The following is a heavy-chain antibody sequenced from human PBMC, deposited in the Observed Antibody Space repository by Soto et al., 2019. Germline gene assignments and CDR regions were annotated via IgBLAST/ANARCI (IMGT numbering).Heavy chain of an antibody. CDR1: GGSIDSDGSY. CDR3: ASGHCFSSSFSYRDL. D-gene: IGHD2-2*01. J-gene: IGHJ2*01. CDR2: IYYSGTT. V-gene: IGHV4-31*03. Sequence: QVQLQESGPGLVKPSQTLSLTCTVSGGSIDSDGSYWSWIRQSPGEGLEWLGYIYYSGTTYYNPSLNSRVYISPDTSRNQFSLKLSSVTAADTAIYHCASGHCFSSSFSYRDLWGRGTLVTVSS.